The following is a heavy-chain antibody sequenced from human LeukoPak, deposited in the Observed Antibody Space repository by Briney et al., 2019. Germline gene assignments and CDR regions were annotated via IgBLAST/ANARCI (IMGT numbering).Heavy chain of an antibody. D-gene: IGHD6-19*01. CDR2: IMQDGGAQ. CDR1: GFTFSTYW. Sequence: PGGSLRLSCAASGFTFSTYWMGWVRQAPGKGLEWVASIMQDGGAQYYVHSVKGRFTISRDNAKNSLYLQMNSLRAEDAAVYYCAKDLPRSGWSFDSWGQGTLITVSS. J-gene: IGHJ4*02. V-gene: IGHV3-7*01. CDR3: AKDLPRSGWSFDS.